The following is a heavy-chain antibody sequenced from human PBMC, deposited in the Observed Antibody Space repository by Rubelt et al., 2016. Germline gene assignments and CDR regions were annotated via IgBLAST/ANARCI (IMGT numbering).Heavy chain of an antibody. Sequence: QVQLVESGGGVVQPGTSLRLSCAASGFTFSSYAMHGVRQAPGKGLEWVAVIWYTGRNEYYADSVKGRFTISRDNSKNTLFLQMNSLRAEDTAVYYCAGLDVVVVAATVEDYWGQGTLVTVSS. CDR1: GFTFSSYA. CDR2: IWYTGRNE. D-gene: IGHD2-15*01. J-gene: IGHJ4*02. CDR3: AGLDVVVVAATVEDY. V-gene: IGHV3-33*01.